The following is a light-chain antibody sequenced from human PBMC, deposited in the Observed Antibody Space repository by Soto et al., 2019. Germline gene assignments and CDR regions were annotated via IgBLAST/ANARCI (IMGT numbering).Light chain of an antibody. CDR3: HQRSNWPPT. Sequence: EIVLTQSPGTLSLSPGERATLSCRASQSVSNNYLAWYQQKPGQAPRLLIYGASNRATGIPARFSGSGSGTDFTLTISSLQPEDFAVYYCHQRSNWPPTFGGGTKVDIK. CDR2: GAS. V-gene: IGKV3-11*01. J-gene: IGKJ4*01. CDR1: QSVSNNY.